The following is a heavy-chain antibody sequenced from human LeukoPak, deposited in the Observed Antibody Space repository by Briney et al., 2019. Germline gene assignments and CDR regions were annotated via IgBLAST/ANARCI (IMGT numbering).Heavy chain of an antibody. CDR3: ASDRTDSGSYIPI. CDR2: INPNSGGT. D-gene: IGHD1-26*01. V-gene: IGHV1-2*02. Sequence: PRASVKVSCKASGYTFTGYYMHWVRQAPGQGLEWMGWINPNSGGTNYAQKFQGRVTITADKSTSTAYMELSSLRSEDTAVYYCASDRTDSGSYIPIWGQGTMVTVSS. CDR1: GYTFTGYY. J-gene: IGHJ3*02.